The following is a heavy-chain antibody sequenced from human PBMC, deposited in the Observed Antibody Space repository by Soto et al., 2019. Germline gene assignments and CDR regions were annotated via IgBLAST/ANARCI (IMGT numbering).Heavy chain of an antibody. CDR3: AKDTTYYYGSGSYRYYYYYYYMDV. Sequence: PGGSLRLSCAASGFTFDDYAMHWVRQAPGKGLEWVSGISWNSGSIGYADSVKGRFTISRDNAKNSLYLQMNSLRAEDTALYYCAKDTTYYYGSGSYRYYYYYYYMDVWGKGTTVTVSS. V-gene: IGHV3-9*01. D-gene: IGHD3-10*01. J-gene: IGHJ6*03. CDR1: GFTFDDYA. CDR2: ISWNSGSI.